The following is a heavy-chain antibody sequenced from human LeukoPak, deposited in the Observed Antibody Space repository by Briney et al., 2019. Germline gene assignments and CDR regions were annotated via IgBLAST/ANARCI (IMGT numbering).Heavy chain of an antibody. D-gene: IGHD6-19*01. V-gene: IGHV3-74*01. J-gene: IGHJ4*02. CDR1: GFTFSRYW. Sequence: GGSLRLSCAASGFTFSRYWMHWVRQAPGKGLVWVSRINSDGSSTTYADSVKGRFTISRDNAENTLYLQMNSLRAEDTAVYYCARDVGSGWYHFDNWGQGTLVTVSS. CDR2: INSDGSST. CDR3: ARDVGSGWYHFDN.